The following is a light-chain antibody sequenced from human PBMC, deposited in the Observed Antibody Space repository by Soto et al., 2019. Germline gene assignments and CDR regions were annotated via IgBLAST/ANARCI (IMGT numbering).Light chain of an antibody. CDR2: EVS. CDR1: YSDVGGYNR. V-gene: IGLV2-14*01. CDR3: VSYIASTVTHWV. J-gene: IGLJ3*02. Sequence: QSVLTQPASVSGSPGQSITISCTGTYSDVGGYNRVSWYQHHPGKAPKMLIFEVSTRPSGISDRFSGAKSGHTASLTITGIQAEDEADYYCVSYIASTVTHWVFGGGTQLTVL.